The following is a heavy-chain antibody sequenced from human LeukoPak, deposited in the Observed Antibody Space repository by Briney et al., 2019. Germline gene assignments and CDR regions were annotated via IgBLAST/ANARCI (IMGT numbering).Heavy chain of an antibody. V-gene: IGHV4-59*12. J-gene: IGHJ1*01. CDR1: GGSISGYY. Sequence: PSETLSLTCTVSGGSISGYYYNWIRQPPGKGLEWIGYINYSGSTNYNPSLKSRVTISGDTSKNQFSLKLSSVTAADTAVYYCASSPPGTEYFHHWGQGTLVTVSS. CDR3: ASSPPGTEYFHH. CDR2: INYSGST.